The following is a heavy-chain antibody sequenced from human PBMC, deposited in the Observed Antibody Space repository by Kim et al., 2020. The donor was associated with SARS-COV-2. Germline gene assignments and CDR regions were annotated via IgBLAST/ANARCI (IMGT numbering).Heavy chain of an antibody. D-gene: IGHD3-22*01. CDR2: IIPIFGTA. V-gene: IGHV1-69*13. Sequence: SVKVSCKASGCTFSSYAISWVRQAPGQGLEWMGGIIPIFGTANYAQKFQGRVTITADESTSTAYMELSSLRSEDTAVYYCARGRYYDSSGYYYAVNWYFDLWGRGTLVTVSS. J-gene: IGHJ2*01. CDR1: GCTFSSYA. CDR3: ARGRYYDSSGYYYAVNWYFDL.